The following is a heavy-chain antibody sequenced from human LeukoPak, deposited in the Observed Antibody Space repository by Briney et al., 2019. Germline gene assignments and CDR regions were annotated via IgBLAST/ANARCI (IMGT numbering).Heavy chain of an antibody. Sequence: SGRSLRLSCAASGFTFSSYAMHWVRQAPGKGLEWVAVISYDGSNKYYADSVKGRFTISRDNSKNTLYLQMNSRRAEETAVYYCARDGGWYQLPFADTAMGNNWFDPWGQGTLVTVSS. CDR3: ARDGGWYQLPFADTAMGNNWFDP. CDR1: GFTFSSYA. V-gene: IGHV3-30*01. J-gene: IGHJ5*02. CDR2: ISYDGSNK. D-gene: IGHD5-18*01.